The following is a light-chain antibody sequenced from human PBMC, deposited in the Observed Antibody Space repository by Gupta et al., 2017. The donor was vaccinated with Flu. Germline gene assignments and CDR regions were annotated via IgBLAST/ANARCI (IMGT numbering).Light chain of an antibody. Sequence: RVPFPCSGGNSNSGIKYGYWSPKLPGEAPNHCIVISNQRPSGVPDRFSGSKADTSASLAIXGXRSEDEXESYCATWDDRLRAGVFGGGTKLTVL. J-gene: IGLJ3*02. CDR3: ATWDDRLRAGV. CDR2: ISN. CDR1: NSNSGIKY. V-gene: IGLV1-47*02.